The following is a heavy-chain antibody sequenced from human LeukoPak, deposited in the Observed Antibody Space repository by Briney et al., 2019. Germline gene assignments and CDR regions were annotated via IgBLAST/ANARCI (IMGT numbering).Heavy chain of an antibody. CDR1: GFTFSSYW. Sequence: PGGSLRLSCAASGFTFSSYWMSWVRQAPGKGLEWVANIKQDGSEKYYVDSVKGRFTISRDNAKNSLYLQMNSLRAEDTAVYYCARDDSRDGYNTHYYGMDVWGQGTTVTVSS. D-gene: IGHD5-24*01. J-gene: IGHJ6*02. V-gene: IGHV3-7*01. CDR3: ARDDSRDGYNTHYYGMDV. CDR2: IKQDGSEK.